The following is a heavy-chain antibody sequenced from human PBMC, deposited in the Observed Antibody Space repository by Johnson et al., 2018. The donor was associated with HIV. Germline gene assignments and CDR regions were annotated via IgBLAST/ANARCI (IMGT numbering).Heavy chain of an antibody. J-gene: IGHJ3*02. V-gene: IGHV3-20*04. Sequence: VQLVESGGGLVQPGGSLRLSCVASGFTFDDYGMSWVRQAPGKGLEWVSGIYWTGGRTSYADSVKGRFTISRDNAKNSLYLQMNSLRAEDTAVYYCAKCLLRSGGNCYVVDAFDIWGQGTMVTVSS. CDR2: IYWTGGRT. CDR1: GFTFDDYG. D-gene: IGHD2-15*01. CDR3: AKCLLRSGGNCYVVDAFDI.